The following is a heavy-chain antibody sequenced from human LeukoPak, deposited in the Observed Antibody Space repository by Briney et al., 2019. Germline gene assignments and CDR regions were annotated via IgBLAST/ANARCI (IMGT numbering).Heavy chain of an antibody. J-gene: IGHJ4*02. CDR2: INHSGST. Sequence: SETLSLTCAVYGGSFSGYYWSWIRQPPGKGLEWIGEINHSGSTNYNPSLKSRVTISVDTSKNQFSLKLSSVTAADTAVYYCASSSPSSDSSGYCFDYWGQGTLVTVSS. CDR3: ASSSPSSDSSGYCFDY. V-gene: IGHV4-34*01. CDR1: GGSFSGYY. D-gene: IGHD3-22*01.